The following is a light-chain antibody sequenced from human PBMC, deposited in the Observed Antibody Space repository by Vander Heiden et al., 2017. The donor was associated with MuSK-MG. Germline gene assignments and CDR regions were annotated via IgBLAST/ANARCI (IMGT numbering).Light chain of an antibody. CDR1: KLGDKY. CDR2: QDT. J-gene: IGLJ1*01. Sequence: SYELTQPPSVSVSPGQTTSITCSGDKLGDKYTSWYQQKPGPSPVLGNYQDTKRPSGIPGCISGSNYATTVTLTSSGTQDVDDSYYYSKTWNSDGYVFGTGTNISVL. CDR3: KTWNSDGYV. V-gene: IGLV3-1*01.